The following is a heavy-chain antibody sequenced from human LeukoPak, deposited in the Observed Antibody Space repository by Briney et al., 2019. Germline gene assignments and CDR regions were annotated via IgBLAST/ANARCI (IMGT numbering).Heavy chain of an antibody. J-gene: IGHJ4*02. Sequence: SGPALVKPTQTLTLTCTFSGFSLSTSGMCVSWIRQPPGKALEWLARIDWDDDKYYSTSLKTRLTISKDTSKNQVALTMTNMDPVDTATYYCARIRYDVDTAMAFDYWGQGTLVTVSS. CDR2: IDWDDDK. V-gene: IGHV2-70*11. CDR1: GFSLSTSGMC. D-gene: IGHD5-18*01. CDR3: ARIRYDVDTAMAFDY.